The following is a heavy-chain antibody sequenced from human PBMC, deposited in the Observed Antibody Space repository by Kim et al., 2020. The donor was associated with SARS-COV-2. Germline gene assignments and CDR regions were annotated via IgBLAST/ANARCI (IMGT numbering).Heavy chain of an antibody. D-gene: IGHD1-26*01. J-gene: IGHJ4*02. CDR2: IIPIFGTA. CDR3: ARAILGSVGGLEYYFDY. Sequence: SVKVSCKASGGTFSSYAISWVRQAPGQGLEWMGGIIPIFGTANYAQKFQGRVTITADESTSTAYMELSSLRSEDTAVYYCARAILGSVGGLEYYFDYWGQGTLVTVSS. CDR1: GGTFSSYA. V-gene: IGHV1-69*13.